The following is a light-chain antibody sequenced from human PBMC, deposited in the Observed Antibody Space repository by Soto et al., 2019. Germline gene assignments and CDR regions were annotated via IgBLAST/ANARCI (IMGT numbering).Light chain of an antibody. CDR3: CSYAGSYTEV. V-gene: IGLV2-14*01. CDR1: SSDVGGYNY. Sequence: QSVLTQPASVSGSPGQSITISCTGTSSDVGGYNYVSWFQHHPGKAPKLIIYEVSYRPSGVSNRFSGSKSGDTASLTISGLQAEDEADYYCCSYAGSYTEVFGTGTKVTVL. J-gene: IGLJ1*01. CDR2: EVS.